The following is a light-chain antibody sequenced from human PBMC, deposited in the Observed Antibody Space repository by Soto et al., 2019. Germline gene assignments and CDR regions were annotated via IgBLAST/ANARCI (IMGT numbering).Light chain of an antibody. CDR2: ATS. CDR3: QQSYGIPPFT. CDR1: QSVSRY. Sequence: DIQMTQSPSSLSASVGDSVSITCRTSQSVSRYVTWYQQKAGTAPKLLIYATSKLQSGVPSRFSGSGSGTDFTLSISSLQPEDVATYYCQQSYGIPPFTFGPGTRVDI. J-gene: IGKJ3*01. V-gene: IGKV1-39*01.